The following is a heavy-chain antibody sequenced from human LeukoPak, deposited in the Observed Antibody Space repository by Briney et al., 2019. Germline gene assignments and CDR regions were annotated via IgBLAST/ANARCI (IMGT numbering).Heavy chain of an antibody. CDR2: IYNIRTT. CDR3: ARRMIMVRDAFDR. J-gene: IGHJ3*02. V-gene: IGHV4-39*07. D-gene: IGHD3-10*01. Sequence: SETLSLTCNVSGGSVTSNNFHWGWIRQPPGKGLEWIGIIYNIRTTSYSPSLKSRVTISVDTSKNQFSLKMTSMTAADTAMYFCARRMIMVRDAFDRWGPGTMVTVSS. CDR1: GGSVTSNNFH.